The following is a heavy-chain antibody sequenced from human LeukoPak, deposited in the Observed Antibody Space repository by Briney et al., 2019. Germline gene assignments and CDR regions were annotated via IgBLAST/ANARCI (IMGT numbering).Heavy chain of an antibody. J-gene: IGHJ6*03. V-gene: IGHV4-4*07. Sequence: PSETLSLTCTVSGGSISSYYWSWIRQPAGKGLEWIGRIYTSGSTNYNPSLKSRVTMSVDTSKNQFSLKLSSVTAADTAVYYCARDQGYYGPVSVSYYYYMDVWGKGTTVTVSS. CDR2: IYTSGST. CDR3: ARDQGYYGPVSVSYYYYMDV. D-gene: IGHD3-10*01. CDR1: GGSISSYY.